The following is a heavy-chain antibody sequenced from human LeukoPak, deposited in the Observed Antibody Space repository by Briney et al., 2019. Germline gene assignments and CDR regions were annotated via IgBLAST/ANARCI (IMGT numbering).Heavy chain of an antibody. Sequence: GGSLRLSCAASGFTFSSYSMNWVRQAPGKGLEWVSAISGSGGSTYYADSVKGRFTISRDNSKNTLYLQMNSLRAEDTAVYYCAKGDYDSSGYHGWHAFDIWGQGTMVTVSS. D-gene: IGHD3-22*01. CDR1: GFTFSSYS. CDR2: ISGSGGST. J-gene: IGHJ3*02. CDR3: AKGDYDSSGYHGWHAFDI. V-gene: IGHV3-23*01.